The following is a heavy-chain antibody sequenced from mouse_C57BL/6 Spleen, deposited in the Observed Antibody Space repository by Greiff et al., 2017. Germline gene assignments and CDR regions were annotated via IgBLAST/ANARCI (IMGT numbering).Heavy chain of an antibody. J-gene: IGHJ1*03. Sequence: QVQLQQSGAELVRPGASVTLSCKASGYTFTDYEMHWVKQTPVHGLEWIGAIDPETGGTAYNQKFKGKAILTADKSSSTAYMELRSLTSEDSAVYYCTRDPITTVVEGWYFDVWGTGTTVTVSS. CDR3: TRDPITTVVEGWYFDV. CDR1: GYTFTDYE. D-gene: IGHD1-1*01. CDR2: IDPETGGT. V-gene: IGHV1-15*01.